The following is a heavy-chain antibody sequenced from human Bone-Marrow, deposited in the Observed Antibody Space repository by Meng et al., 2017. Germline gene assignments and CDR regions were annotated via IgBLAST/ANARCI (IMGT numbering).Heavy chain of an antibody. CDR1: GGSISSGGYY. CDR3: ARVGYSGSRVTSYYFDY. Sequence: QVQLQEARPGLVKPSQTLSLTCTVSGGSISSGGYYWSWIRQHPGKGLEWIGYIYYSGSTYYNPSLKSLVTISVDTSKNQFSLKLNSVTAADTAVYYCARVGYSGSRVTSYYFDYWGQGTLVTVSS. CDR2: IYYSGST. V-gene: IGHV4-31*01. J-gene: IGHJ4*02. D-gene: IGHD1-26*01.